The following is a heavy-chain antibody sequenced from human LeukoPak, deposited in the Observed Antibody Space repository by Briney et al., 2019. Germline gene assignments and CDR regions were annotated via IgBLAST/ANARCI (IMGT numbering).Heavy chain of an antibody. CDR1: GDSVSSGSYF. Sequence: PSETLSLTCTVSGDSVSSGSYFWSWIRQPPGKGLEWIGFIYNSVTTNYNPSLKRRVTISVDTSKNQFSLKLSSVTAADTAVYYCARDRSYGFFDFWGQGTLVSVSS. D-gene: IGHD3-16*01. CDR2: IYNSVTT. V-gene: IGHV4-61*01. J-gene: IGHJ4*02. CDR3: ARDRSYGFFDF.